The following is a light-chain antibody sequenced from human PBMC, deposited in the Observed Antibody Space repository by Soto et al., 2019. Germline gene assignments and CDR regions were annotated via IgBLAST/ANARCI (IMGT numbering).Light chain of an antibody. J-gene: IGKJ1*01. Sequence: DIVMTQSPLSLSVTPGEPASITCKSSQSLLHTSGDNSLDWYLQRPGQSPRMLIYLGSKRAPGVSDRISGTGSCTRFTLRISRVEAEDVAMYYCMQAKQIPRTFGQGTKVEIK. CDR2: LGS. V-gene: IGKV2-28*01. CDR1: QSLLHTSGDNS. CDR3: MQAKQIPRT.